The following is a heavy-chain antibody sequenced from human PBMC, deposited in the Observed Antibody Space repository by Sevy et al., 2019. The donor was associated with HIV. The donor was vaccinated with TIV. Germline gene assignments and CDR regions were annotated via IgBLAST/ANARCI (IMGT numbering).Heavy chain of an antibody. Sequence: SETLSLTCTVSGGSISSYYWSWIRQPPGKGLEWIGYIYYSGSTNYNPSLKSRVTISVDTSKNQFSLKLSSVTAADTAVYYCAREALSGSYSVGFDYWGQRTLVTVSS. J-gene: IGHJ4*02. CDR1: GGSISSYY. V-gene: IGHV4-59*01. D-gene: IGHD1-26*01. CDR3: AREALSGSYSVGFDY. CDR2: IYYSGST.